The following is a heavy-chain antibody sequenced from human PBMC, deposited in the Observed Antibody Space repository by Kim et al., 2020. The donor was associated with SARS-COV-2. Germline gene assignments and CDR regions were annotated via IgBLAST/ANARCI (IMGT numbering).Heavy chain of an antibody. J-gene: IGHJ4*02. D-gene: IGHD6-13*01. V-gene: IGHV4-4*06. CDR3: ARDPHQGIAAYDY. Sequence: NYNPSLTSRVTMSIDTSKKQFSLKLSSVTAADTAVYYCARDPHQGIAAYDYWGQGTLVTVSS.